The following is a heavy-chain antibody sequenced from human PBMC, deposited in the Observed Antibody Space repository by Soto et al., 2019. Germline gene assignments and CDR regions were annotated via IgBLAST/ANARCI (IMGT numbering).Heavy chain of an antibody. CDR1: GGSVSSESLY. Sequence: SESMSLTWTVAGGSVSSESLYWSWPRQTPGKGLEWIGYIYYTGSTNYNPSLKGRVTMSVDTSRAQVSLKLRSVTRAYTAVYYCARDQYVCRRGSSYCSLEVWGQGTKVTVSS. J-gene: IGHJ6*02. CDR3: ARDQYVCRRGSSYCSLEV. V-gene: IGHV4-61*01. D-gene: IGHD2-21*02. CDR2: IYYTGST.